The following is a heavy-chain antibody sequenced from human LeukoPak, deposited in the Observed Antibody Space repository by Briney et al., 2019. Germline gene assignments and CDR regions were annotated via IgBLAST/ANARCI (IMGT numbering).Heavy chain of an antibody. CDR3: ARDLTYCGGDCHWFDP. J-gene: IGHJ5*02. CDR1: GGSISSGGYY. CDR2: IYYSGST. V-gene: IGHV4-31*03. D-gene: IGHD2-21*02. Sequence: SQTLSLTCTVSGGSISSGGYYWSWIRQHPGKGLEWIGYIYYSGSTYYNPSLKSRVTISVDTSKNQFSLKLSSVTVADTAVYYCARDLTYCGGDCHWFDPWGQGTLVTVSS.